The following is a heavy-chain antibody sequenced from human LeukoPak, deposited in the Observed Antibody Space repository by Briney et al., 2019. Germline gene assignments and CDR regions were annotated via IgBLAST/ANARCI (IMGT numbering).Heavy chain of an antibody. D-gene: IGHD6-19*01. CDR1: GVSISSSDYF. Sequence: SETLSLTCTVSGVSISSSDYFWGWIRQPPGKGLEWIGSIYYSGSTYYNPSLKSRVTISVDTSKNQFSLKLSSVTAADTAVYYCARQPTRLAYFDYWGQGTLVTVSS. CDR2: IYYSGST. V-gene: IGHV4-39*01. CDR3: ARQPTRLAYFDY. J-gene: IGHJ4*02.